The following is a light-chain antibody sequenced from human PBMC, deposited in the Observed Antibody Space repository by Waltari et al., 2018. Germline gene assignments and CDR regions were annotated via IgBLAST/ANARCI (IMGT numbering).Light chain of an antibody. V-gene: IGLV2-14*01. Sequence: QSALTQPACVSGSPGLSITISCPGTSSDVRGYNYVSWYQQHPGKAPKLMIYDVSKRPSGVSNRFSGSKSGNTASLTISGLQAEDEADYYCSSYTSSSTLVFGGGTKLTVL. J-gene: IGLJ2*01. CDR1: SSDVRGYNY. CDR2: DVS. CDR3: SSYTSSSTLV.